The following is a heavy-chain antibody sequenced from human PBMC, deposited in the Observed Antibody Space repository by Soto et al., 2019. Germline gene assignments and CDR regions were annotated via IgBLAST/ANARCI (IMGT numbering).Heavy chain of an antibody. CDR3: ARDSVRDYLYYYYGMDV. J-gene: IGHJ6*02. CDR2: IGTSSSYI. V-gene: IGHV3-21*01. D-gene: IGHD3-16*01. CDR1: GCTLSSYT. Sequence: RGYHILSCTTSGCTLSSYTMKLVRKDEGRGLEWVSSIGTSSSYIYYADSVKGRFTISRDNAKNSLFLQMNSLRADDTAVYYCARDSVRDYLYYYYGMDVWGQGSTVTVS.